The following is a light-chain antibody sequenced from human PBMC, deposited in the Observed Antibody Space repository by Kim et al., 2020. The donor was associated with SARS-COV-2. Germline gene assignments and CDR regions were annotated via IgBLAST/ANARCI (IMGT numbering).Light chain of an antibody. CDR3: HQSSALPYT. CDR2: YAS. J-gene: IGKJ2*01. CDR1: QTIGTS. Sequence: SVNPKEKATITCRASQTIGTSLHWYQQKADQSPVLLIKYASQSMSGVPSRFGGSGSGTDFTLTISSLEPEDAVAYYCHQSSALPYTFGQGTKLEI. V-gene: IGKV6D-21*02.